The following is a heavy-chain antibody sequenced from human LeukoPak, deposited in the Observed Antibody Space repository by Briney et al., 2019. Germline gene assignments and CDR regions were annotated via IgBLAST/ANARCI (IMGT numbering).Heavy chain of an antibody. CDR2: IYYSGST. D-gene: IGHD6-13*01. J-gene: IGHJ5*02. CDR3: AREWAAAGTRWFDP. Sequence: PSETLSLTCTVSGGSISSYYWSWIRQPPGKGLEWMWYIYYSGSTNYNPSLKSRVTISVDTSKNQFSLKLSSVTAADTAVYYCAREWAAAGTRWFDPWGQGTLVTVSS. V-gene: IGHV4-59*01. CDR1: GGSISSYY.